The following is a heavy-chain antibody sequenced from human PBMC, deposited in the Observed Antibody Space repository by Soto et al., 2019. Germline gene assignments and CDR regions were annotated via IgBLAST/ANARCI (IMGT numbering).Heavy chain of an antibody. CDR2: IYWNDDK. J-gene: IGHJ4*02. V-gene: IGHV2-5*01. CDR1: GFSLSTSGVG. Sequence: QITLKESGPPLVNPTQTLTLTCTFSGFSLSTSGVGVGWLRQPPGKALEWLALIYWNDDKRYSPSLKSRLTITKDTSKNQVVLTMTNMDPVDTATYDCARSTGGYFDWLFDYWGQGTLVTVSS. D-gene: IGHD3-9*01. CDR3: ARSTGGYFDWLFDY.